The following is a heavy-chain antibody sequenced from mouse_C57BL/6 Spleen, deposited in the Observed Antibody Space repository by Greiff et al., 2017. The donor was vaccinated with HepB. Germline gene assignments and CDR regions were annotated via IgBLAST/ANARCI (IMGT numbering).Heavy chain of an antibody. CDR3: AREGDSPYAMDY. CDR2: IYPGSGST. J-gene: IGHJ4*01. D-gene: IGHD3-3*01. CDR1: GYTFTSYW. V-gene: IGHV1-55*01. Sequence: QVQLKQPGAELVKPGASVKMSCKASGYTFTSYWITWVKQRPGQGLEWIGDIYPGSGSTNYNEKFKSKATLTVDTSSSTAYMQLSSLTSEDSAVYYCAREGDSPYAMDYWGQGTSVTVSS.